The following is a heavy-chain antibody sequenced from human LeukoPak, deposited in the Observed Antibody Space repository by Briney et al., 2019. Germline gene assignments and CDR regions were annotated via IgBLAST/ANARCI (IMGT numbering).Heavy chain of an antibody. CDR2: ISAYNGNT. CDR3: ATRLIYYYDSSGYYIDAFDI. CDR1: GYTFTSYG. Sequence: ASVKVSCKASGYTFTSYGISWVRQAPGQGLEWMGWISAYNGNTNYAQKLQGRVTMTTDTSTSTAYMELRSLRSDDTAVYYCATRLIYYYDSSGYYIDAFDIWGQGTMVTVSS. D-gene: IGHD3-22*01. J-gene: IGHJ3*02. V-gene: IGHV1-18*01.